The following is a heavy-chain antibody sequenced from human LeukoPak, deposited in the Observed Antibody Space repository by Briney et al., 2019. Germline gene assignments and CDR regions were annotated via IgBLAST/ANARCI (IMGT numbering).Heavy chain of an antibody. J-gene: IGHJ4*02. CDR2: INHSGST. D-gene: IGHD5-24*01. Sequence: SETLSLTCAVDGGSFSGYYWSWIRQPPGKGLEWIGEINHSGSTNCNPSLKSRVTISVDTSKNQFSLKLSYVTAADTAVYYCARDSDGYNQRRADYCGQGTLVTVSS. V-gene: IGHV4-34*01. CDR3: ARDSDGYNQRRADY. CDR1: GGSFSGYY.